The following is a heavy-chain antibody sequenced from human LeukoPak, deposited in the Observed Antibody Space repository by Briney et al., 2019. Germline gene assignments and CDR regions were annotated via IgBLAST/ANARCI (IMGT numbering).Heavy chain of an antibody. J-gene: IGHJ4*02. Sequence: GGSLRLSCAASGFTVSSNYLSWVRQAPGKGLEWVSVIYSGGSTYYADSVKGRFTISRDNSKNTLYLQMNSLRAEDTAVYYCAKFSSGWYPSYFDYWGQGTLVTVSS. D-gene: IGHD6-19*01. CDR2: IYSGGST. CDR1: GFTVSSNY. V-gene: IGHV3-53*01. CDR3: AKFSSGWYPSYFDY.